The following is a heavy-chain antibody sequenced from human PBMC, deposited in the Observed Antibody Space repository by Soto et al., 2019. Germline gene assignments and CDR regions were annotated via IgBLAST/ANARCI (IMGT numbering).Heavy chain of an antibody. Sequence: SETLSLTCTVSDDFISSYYWNWIRQPAGKGLEWIGRVSTNGATNYNPSLESRVTMSVDTSKNQFSLKLSSVTAADTAVYYCARGYSYGLDYFDYWGQGTLVTVSS. J-gene: IGHJ4*02. CDR2: VSTNGAT. D-gene: IGHD5-18*01. CDR1: DDFISSYY. CDR3: ARGYSYGLDYFDY. V-gene: IGHV4-4*07.